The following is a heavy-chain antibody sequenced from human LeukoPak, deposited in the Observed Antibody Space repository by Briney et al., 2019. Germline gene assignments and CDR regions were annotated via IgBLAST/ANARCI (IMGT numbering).Heavy chain of an antibody. D-gene: IGHD6-6*01. CDR2: ISYDGSNK. Sequence: PGGSLRLSCAASGFTFSSYAMHWVRQAPGKGPEWVAVISYDGSNKYYADSVKGRFTISRDNSKNMQYLQMNSLRAEDTAVYYCASSKSSSAYNWGQGTLVTVSS. CDR3: ASSKSSSAYN. CDR1: GFTFSSYA. V-gene: IGHV3-30-3*01. J-gene: IGHJ4*02.